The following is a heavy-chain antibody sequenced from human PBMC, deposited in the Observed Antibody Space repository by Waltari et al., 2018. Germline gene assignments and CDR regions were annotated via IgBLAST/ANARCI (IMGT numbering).Heavy chain of an antibody. CDR1: GFTFTSSA. Sequence: QMQLVQSGPEVKKPGTSVKVSCKASGFTFTSSAMQWVRQARGPRLEWIGWIVVGSGNTNYAQKFQERVTITRDMSTSTAYMELSSLRSEDTAVYYCAADPVFHYDFWSGQRPRDYWGQGTLVTVSS. V-gene: IGHV1-58*02. D-gene: IGHD3-3*01. CDR3: AADPVFHYDFWSGQRPRDY. J-gene: IGHJ4*02. CDR2: IVVGSGNT.